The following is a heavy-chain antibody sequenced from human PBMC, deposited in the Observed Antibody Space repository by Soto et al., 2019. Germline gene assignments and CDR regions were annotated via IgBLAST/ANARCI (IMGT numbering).Heavy chain of an antibody. V-gene: IGHV3-21*01. CDR3: ARDPLFDP. J-gene: IGHJ5*02. CDR1: GFTVSSNY. CDR2: ISSSSSYI. Sequence: GRSLGLSCAASGFTVSSNYMSWVRQAPGKGLEWVSSISSSSSYIYYADSVKGRFTISRDNAKNSLYLQMNSRRAEDTAVYYCARDPLFDPSGQGTLVTVPS.